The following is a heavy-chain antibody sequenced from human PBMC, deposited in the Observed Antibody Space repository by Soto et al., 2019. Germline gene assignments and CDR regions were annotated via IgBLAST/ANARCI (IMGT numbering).Heavy chain of an antibody. CDR3: ARNGTYSSSLSQYSGMDV. Sequence: SVRVSCKASGGTFANFIMNWVRQTPGQGLEWMGGIVPMFGTATYAEKFKGRVTISATGSTSTAYMELTSLRSEDTAVYYCARNGTYSSSLSQYSGMDVWGQGTTVTVSS. V-gene: IGHV1-69*13. CDR1: GGTFANFI. J-gene: IGHJ6*02. D-gene: IGHD6-6*01. CDR2: IVPMFGTA.